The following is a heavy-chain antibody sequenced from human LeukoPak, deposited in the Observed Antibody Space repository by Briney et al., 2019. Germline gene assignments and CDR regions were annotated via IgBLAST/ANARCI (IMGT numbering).Heavy chain of an antibody. CDR1: GGTFSSYA. D-gene: IGHD2-15*01. CDR2: IIPIFGTA. CDR3: GRGVRDGYCSGGSCSVAFDI. V-gene: IGHV1-69*13. Sequence: GASVKVSCKASGGTFSSYAISWVRQAPGQGLGWVGGIIPIFGTANYAQKFQRRVTITADESTSTAYMELSSLRSEDTAVYYCGRGVRDGYCSGGSCSVAFDIWGQGTMVTVSS. J-gene: IGHJ3*02.